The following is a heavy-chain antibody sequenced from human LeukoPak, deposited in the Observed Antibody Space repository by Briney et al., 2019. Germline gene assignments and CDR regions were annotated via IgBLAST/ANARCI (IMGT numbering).Heavy chain of an antibody. CDR1: GFTFSNYA. CDR3: AKVWRYCSSTSCYADYYYGMDV. Sequence: GGSLRLSCAASGFTFSNYAMSWVRQAPGKGLEWVSHISGSGGNTNYADSLKGPFTISRDNSKNTLYLPMNSLRAEDTAVYYCAKVWRYCSSTSCYADYYYGMDVWAKGPRSPSP. CDR2: ISGSGGNT. J-gene: IGHJ6*02. V-gene: IGHV3-23*01. D-gene: IGHD2-2*01.